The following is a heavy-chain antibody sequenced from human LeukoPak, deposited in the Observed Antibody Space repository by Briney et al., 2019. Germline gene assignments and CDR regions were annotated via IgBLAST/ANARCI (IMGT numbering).Heavy chain of an antibody. CDR2: ISSSSSYI. D-gene: IGHD3/OR15-3a*01. CDR1: GFTFSSYS. CDR3: AKPTGLAPYWYFDL. V-gene: IGHV3-21*04. J-gene: IGHJ2*01. Sequence: KPGGSLRLSCAASGFTFSSYSMNWVRQAPGKGLEWVSSISSSSSYIYYADSVKGRFTIARDNFRNTLYLQMNNLRAEDTAIYYCAKPTGLAPYWYFDLWGRGTLVTVPS.